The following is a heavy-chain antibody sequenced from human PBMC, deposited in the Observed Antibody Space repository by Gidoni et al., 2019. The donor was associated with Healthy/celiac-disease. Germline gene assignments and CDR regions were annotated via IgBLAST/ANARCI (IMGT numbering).Heavy chain of an antibody. D-gene: IGHD6-13*01. J-gene: IGHJ4*02. CDR1: GFTFSSYS. CDR2: ISSSSSYI. V-gene: IGHV3-21*01. Sequence: EVQLVESGGGLVKPGGSLRLSCAASGFTFSSYSMNLVRQAPGKGLEWVSSISSSSSYIYYADSVKGRFTISRDNAKNSLYLQMNSLRAEDTAVYYCAREGAAAGTGDYWGQGTLVTVSS. CDR3: AREGAAAGTGDY.